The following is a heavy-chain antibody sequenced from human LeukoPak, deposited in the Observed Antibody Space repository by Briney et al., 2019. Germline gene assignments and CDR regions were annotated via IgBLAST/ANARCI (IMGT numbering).Heavy chain of an antibody. CDR1: GYTFTSYG. V-gene: IGHV1-18*01. D-gene: IGHD6-19*01. CDR2: ISAYNGNT. J-gene: IGHJ4*02. Sequence: ASVKVSCKASGYTFTSYGISWVRQAPGQGLEWMGWISAYNGNTNYAQKLQGRVTMTTDTSTSTAYTELRSLRSDDTAVYYCARTYSSGWTGRDWGQGTLVTVSS. CDR3: ARTYSSGWTGRD.